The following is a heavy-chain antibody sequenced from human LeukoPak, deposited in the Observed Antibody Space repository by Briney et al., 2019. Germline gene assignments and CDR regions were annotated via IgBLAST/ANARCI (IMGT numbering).Heavy chain of an antibody. CDR1: GGSFSGYY. D-gene: IGHD6-13*01. V-gene: IGHV4-34*01. J-gene: IGHJ4*02. CDR3: AREDSGYRFDY. Sequence: PSETLSLTCAVYGGSFSGYYWGWIRQPPGKGLEWIGEINHSGSTNYNPSLKSRVTISVDTSKNQFSLKLSSVTAADTAVYYCAREDSGYRFDYWGQGTLVTVSS. CDR2: INHSGST.